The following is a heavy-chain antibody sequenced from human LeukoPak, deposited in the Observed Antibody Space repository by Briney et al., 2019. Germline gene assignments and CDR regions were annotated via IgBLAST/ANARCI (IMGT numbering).Heavy chain of an antibody. V-gene: IGHV4-4*07. CDR3: ARQYYYIETGYERGDAFYI. CDR2: IYTSGST. CDR1: GGSISSYC. Sequence: SETLSLTCAVSGGSISSYCWSWVRQPAGKGLEWIGRIYTSGSTNYNPSLKSRVTMSVDTSKNQFSLKLSSLTATDTAVYYCARQYYYIETGYERGDAFYIWGQGTMVTVSS. J-gene: IGHJ3*02. D-gene: IGHD3-9*01.